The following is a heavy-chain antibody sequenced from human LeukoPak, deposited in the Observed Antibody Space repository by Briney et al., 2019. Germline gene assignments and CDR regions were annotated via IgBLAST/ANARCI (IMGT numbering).Heavy chain of an antibody. CDR1: GFAVSGNH. V-gene: IGHV3-66*01. D-gene: IGHD4-23*01. Sequence: GGSLRLSCAASGFAVSGNHMTWVRQAPGKGLEWVSVISGSGTTFYADSVKGRLTISRDISKNTIYLQMNNLRPEDTAVYYCAGYGGYSFWGQGTLVTVSS. J-gene: IGHJ4*01. CDR2: ISGSGTT. CDR3: AGYGGYSF.